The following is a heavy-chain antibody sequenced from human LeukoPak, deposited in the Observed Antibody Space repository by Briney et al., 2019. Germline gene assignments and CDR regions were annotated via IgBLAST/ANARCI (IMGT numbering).Heavy chain of an antibody. CDR2: IKSKTDGGTT. CDR1: GFTFSNAW. Sequence: PGGSLRLSCAASGFTFSNAWMSWVRQAPGKGLEWVGRIKSKTDGGTTDYAAPVKGRFTISRDDSKNTLYLQMNSLKTEDTAVYYCRGEYYDILTGYYRGYYFDYWGQGTLVTVSS. V-gene: IGHV3-15*01. CDR3: RGEYYDILTGYYRGYYFDY. J-gene: IGHJ4*02. D-gene: IGHD3-9*01.